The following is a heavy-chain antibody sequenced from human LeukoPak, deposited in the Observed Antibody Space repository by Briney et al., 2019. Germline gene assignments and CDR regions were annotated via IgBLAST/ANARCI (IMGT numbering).Heavy chain of an antibody. V-gene: IGHV3-7*01. CDR1: GFTFSNYW. CDR2: INQGGSEK. CDR3: SNGYCSGNSCY. Sequence: GYLRLSCAASGFTFSNYWMSWVRQTPGKGLEWVGNINQGGSEKYYVDSVKGRFTISRDNAKNSLYLQINSPTVEDTAVYYCSNGYCSGNSCYWGQGTLVTVSS. D-gene: IGHD2-15*01. J-gene: IGHJ4*02.